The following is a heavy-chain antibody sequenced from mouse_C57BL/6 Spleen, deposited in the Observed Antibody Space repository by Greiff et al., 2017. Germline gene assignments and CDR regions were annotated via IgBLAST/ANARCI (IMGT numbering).Heavy chain of an antibody. CDR3: ARVGDYDDGRYFDY. CDR2: IYPGDGDT. Sequence: QVQLQQSGAELVKPGASVKISCKASGYAFSSYWMNWVTQRPGKGLEWIGKIYPGDGDTNYNGKFKGKATLTADKASSTAYMQLSSLTSEDSAVYFCARVGDYDDGRYFDYWGHGTTLTVSS. V-gene: IGHV1-80*01. J-gene: IGHJ2*01. D-gene: IGHD2-4*01. CDR1: GYAFSSYW.